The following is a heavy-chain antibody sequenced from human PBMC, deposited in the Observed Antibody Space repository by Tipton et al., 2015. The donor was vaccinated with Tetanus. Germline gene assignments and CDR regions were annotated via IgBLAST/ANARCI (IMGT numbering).Heavy chain of an antibody. CDR1: GFNFDSHS. J-gene: IGHJ4*02. CDR2: ISPSGVV. Sequence: SLRLSCAASGFNFDSHSMNWVRQAPGKGLEWVAYISPSGVVRYADAVKGRFTISRDSAKKSVFLHMENLRDEGTAVYFCFRWPFDWGQGSRVTVSS. CDR3: FRWPFD. D-gene: IGHD5-24*01. V-gene: IGHV3-48*02.